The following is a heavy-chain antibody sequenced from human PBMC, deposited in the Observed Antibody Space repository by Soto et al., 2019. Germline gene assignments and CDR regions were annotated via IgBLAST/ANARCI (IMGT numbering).Heavy chain of an antibody. V-gene: IGHV3-15*01. CDR1: GFTFSNAW. CDR3: TTVQYYYDSSGYYYSDY. Sequence: GGSLRLSCAASGFTFSNAWMSWVRQAPGKGLEWVGRIKSKTDGGTTDYAAPVKGGFTISRDDSKNTLYLQMDSLKTEDTAVYYCTTVQYYYDSSGYYYSDYWGQGTLVTVSS. J-gene: IGHJ4*02. D-gene: IGHD3-22*01. CDR2: IKSKTDGGTT.